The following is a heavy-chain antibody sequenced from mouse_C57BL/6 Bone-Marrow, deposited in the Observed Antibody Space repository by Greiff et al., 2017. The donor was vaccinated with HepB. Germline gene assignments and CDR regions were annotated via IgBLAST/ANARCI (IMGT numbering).Heavy chain of an antibody. J-gene: IGHJ3*01. CDR1: GYTFTSYW. CDR3: SSYYRWFAY. Sequence: QVQLQQPGAELVKPGASVKLSCKASGYTFTSYWMHWVKQRPGQGLEWIGMIHPNSGSTNYNEKFKSKATLTVDKSSTTAYMQLSSMTSEDSAFYYCSSYYRWFAYWGQGTVITVSA. CDR2: IHPNSGST. V-gene: IGHV1-64*01. D-gene: IGHD1-1*01.